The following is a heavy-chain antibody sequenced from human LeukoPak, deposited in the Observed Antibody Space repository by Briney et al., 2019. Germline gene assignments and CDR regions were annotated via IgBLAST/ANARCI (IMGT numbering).Heavy chain of an antibody. CDR1: GGYISGSYYY. Sequence: SETLSLTCTVSGGYISGSYYYWGWVRQPPGKGLEWIGKIYYSGDTYYSPSLQSRVSISVDTSKNQFSLKLRYVTAADTAVYFCARLFDSWGQGTLVTVSS. V-gene: IGHV4-39*01. CDR3: ARLFDS. J-gene: IGHJ4*02. CDR2: IYYSGDT.